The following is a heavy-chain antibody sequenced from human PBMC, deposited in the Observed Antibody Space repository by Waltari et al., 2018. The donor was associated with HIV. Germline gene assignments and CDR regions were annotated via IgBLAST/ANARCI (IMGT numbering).Heavy chain of an antibody. J-gene: IGHJ4*02. V-gene: IGHV3-15*01. D-gene: IGHD3-16*01. CDR3: TTVGGGTRDY. CDR2: IKSSNECGTK. Sequence: VLLVASGGGLGQHGGSFRLPCAASAFIFSEPWLSWVRQGPGKGLEWVSRIKSSNECGTKYYAAPVKGRITISRDDSKSTLYLEMMSLKAEDTAVNYWTTVGGGTRDYWGQGTLITVSS. CDR1: AFIFSEPW.